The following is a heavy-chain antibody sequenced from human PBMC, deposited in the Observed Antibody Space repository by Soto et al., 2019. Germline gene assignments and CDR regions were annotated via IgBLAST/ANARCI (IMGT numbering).Heavy chain of an antibody. Sequence: SSETLSLTCTVSGGSISSGGYYWSWIRQHPGKGLEWIGYIYYSGSTYYNPSLKSRVTISVDTSKNQFSLKLSSVTAADTAVYYCARDMGTAAGYYYGMDVWGQGTTVTVSS. CDR1: GGSISSGGYY. J-gene: IGHJ6*02. CDR2: IYYSGST. D-gene: IGHD6-13*01. CDR3: ARDMGTAAGYYYGMDV. V-gene: IGHV4-31*03.